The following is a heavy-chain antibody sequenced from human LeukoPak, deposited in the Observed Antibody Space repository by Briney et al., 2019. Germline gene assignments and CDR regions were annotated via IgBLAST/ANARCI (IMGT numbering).Heavy chain of an antibody. CDR2: ISTSSSYT. J-gene: IGHJ4*02. Sequence: GGSLRLSCAASGFTFSDYYMSWIRQAPGKGLEWISYISTSSSYTIYADSVKGRFTISRDNAKNSLHLQMNSLRAEDTAVYYCARAMVRGVFIPLDYWGQGTLVTVSS. CDR3: ARAMVRGVFIPLDY. CDR1: GFTFSDYY. V-gene: IGHV3-11*03. D-gene: IGHD3-10*01.